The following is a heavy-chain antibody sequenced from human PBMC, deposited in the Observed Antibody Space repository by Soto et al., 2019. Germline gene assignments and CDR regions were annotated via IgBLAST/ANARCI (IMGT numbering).Heavy chain of an antibody. CDR1: GGSISSYY. Sequence: SETLSLTCTVSGGSISSYYWSWIRQPPGKGLEWIGYIYYSGSTNYNPSLKSRVTISVDTSKNQFSLKLSSVTAADTAVYYCARNLAEFKIPVWDGFYYYMDVWGKGTTVTVSS. D-gene: IGHD3-10*01. CDR2: IYYSGST. V-gene: IGHV4-59*01. J-gene: IGHJ6*03. CDR3: ARNLAEFKIPVWDGFYYYMDV.